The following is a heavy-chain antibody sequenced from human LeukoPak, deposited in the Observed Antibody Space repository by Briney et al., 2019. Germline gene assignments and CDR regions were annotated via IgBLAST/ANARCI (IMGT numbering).Heavy chain of an antibody. CDR3: ATGGRMVRGVIITDDAFDI. CDR2: ISAYNGNT. CDR1: GYTFTSYG. Sequence: GASVKVFCKASGYTFTSYGISWVRQAPGQGLEWMGWISAYNGNTNYAQKLQGRVTMTTDTSTSTAYMELRSLRSDDTAVYYCATGGRMVRGVIITDDAFDIWGQGTMVTVSS. V-gene: IGHV1-18*01. J-gene: IGHJ3*02. D-gene: IGHD3-10*01.